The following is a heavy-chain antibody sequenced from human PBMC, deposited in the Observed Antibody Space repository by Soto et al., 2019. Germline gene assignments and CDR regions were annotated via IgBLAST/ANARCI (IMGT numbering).Heavy chain of an antibody. V-gene: IGHV3-23*01. J-gene: IGHJ4*02. CDR3: AKSLGELLVGYFDY. CDR2: ISGSGGST. D-gene: IGHD1-26*01. CDR1: GFTFSSYA. Sequence: QRLSCAASGFTFSSYAMSWVRQAPGQGLEWVSAISGSGGSTYYADSVKGRFTISRDNSKNTLYLQMNSLRAEDTAVYYCAKSLGELLVGYFDYWGQGTLVTVSS.